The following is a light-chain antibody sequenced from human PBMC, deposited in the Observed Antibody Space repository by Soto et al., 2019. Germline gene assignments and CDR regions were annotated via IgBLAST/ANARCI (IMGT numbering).Light chain of an antibody. V-gene: IGKV3-11*01. CDR3: QQRSNWPPYT. Sequence: EIVLTQSPATLSLSPGERATLSCRARQSVSSYLAWYQQKPGQAPRLLIYDASNRATGIAARFSGSGSGTDFTLTISSLEPEDFAVYYCQQRSNWPPYTVGQGTKLEIK. CDR2: DAS. CDR1: QSVSSY. J-gene: IGKJ2*01.